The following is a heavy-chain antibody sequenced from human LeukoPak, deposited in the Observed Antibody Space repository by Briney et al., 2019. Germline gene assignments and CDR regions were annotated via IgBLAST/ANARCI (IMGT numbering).Heavy chain of an antibody. CDR3: ARGLTYYYDSSGFDY. V-gene: IGHV1-18*01. CDR2: ISAYNGNT. CDR1: GYTFTSYG. J-gene: IGHJ4*02. D-gene: IGHD3-22*01. Sequence: ASVKLSCNASGYTFTSYGISWVRQAPGQGLEWMGWISAYNGNTNYAQKLQGRVTMTTDTSTSTAYMELRSLRSDDTAVYYCARGLTYYYDSSGFDYWGQGTLVTVSS.